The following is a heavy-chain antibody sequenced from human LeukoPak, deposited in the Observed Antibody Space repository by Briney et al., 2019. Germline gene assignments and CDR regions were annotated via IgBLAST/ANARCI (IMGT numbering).Heavy chain of an antibody. V-gene: IGHV4-4*07. Sequence: SETLSLTCTVSGGSISTYYWTCIRQPAGKGLEWIGRIYTSGSTYYNPSLESRVTLSVDKSKNQFSLKLTSVAAADTAVYYCASYTSSGSYFDYWGQGTLVTVSS. CDR3: ASYTSSGSYFDY. D-gene: IGHD1-26*01. J-gene: IGHJ4*02. CDR1: GGSISTYY. CDR2: IYTSGST.